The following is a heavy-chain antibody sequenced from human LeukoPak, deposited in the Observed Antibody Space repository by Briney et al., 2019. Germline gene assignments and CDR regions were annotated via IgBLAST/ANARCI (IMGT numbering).Heavy chain of an antibody. CDR2: INQGGSEN. V-gene: IGHV3-7*01. J-gene: IGHJ6*03. Sequence: PGGSLRLSCAASGFTFNTFNMNWVRQAPGKGLEWVAKINQGGSENYYVDSVRGRFTISRDNAENSLHLQVSSLRAEDTAVYHCARVIAARPARRTYYYMDVWGKGTTVTVSS. CDR1: GFTFNTFN. CDR3: ARVIAARPARRTYYYMDV. D-gene: IGHD6-6*01.